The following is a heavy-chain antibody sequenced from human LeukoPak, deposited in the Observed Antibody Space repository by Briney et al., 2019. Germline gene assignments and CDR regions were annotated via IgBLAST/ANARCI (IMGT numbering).Heavy chain of an antibody. V-gene: IGHV1-18*01. CDR1: LSIFTPSG. J-gene: IGHJ4*02. Sequence: ALVKASPSPSLSIFTPSGIVCTSQAPGQGPEWMGWISAYYGPASFAQNFQGRVTMNTETSMRTAYMEVGSLRPDDTAVYYCARGGGPYCGGDCYFDYWGQGTLVTVSS. D-gene: IGHD2-21*02. CDR2: ISAYYGPA. CDR3: ARGGGPYCGGDCYFDY.